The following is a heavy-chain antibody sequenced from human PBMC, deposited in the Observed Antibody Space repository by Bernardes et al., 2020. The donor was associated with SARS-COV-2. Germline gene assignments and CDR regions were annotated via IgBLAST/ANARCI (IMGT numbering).Heavy chain of an antibody. D-gene: IGHD1-20*01. J-gene: IGHJ6*02. CDR3: ARDREVVTGTRVYYYGMDV. CDR1: GGSISSGDYY. V-gene: IGHV4-30-4*01. Sequence: TLSLTCTVSGGSISSGDYYWSWIRQPPGKGLEWIGYIYYSGSTYYNPSLKSRVTISVDTSKNQFSLKLSSVTAADTAVYYCARDREVVTGTRVYYYGMDVWGQGTTVTVSS. CDR2: IYYSGST.